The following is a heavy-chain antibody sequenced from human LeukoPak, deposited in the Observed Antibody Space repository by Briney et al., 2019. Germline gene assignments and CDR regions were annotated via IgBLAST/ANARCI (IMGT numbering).Heavy chain of an antibody. J-gene: IGHJ6*03. D-gene: IGHD4-17*01. CDR1: GYTFTGYY. CDR2: INPNSGGT. V-gene: IGHV1-2*02. CDR3: ARGGYGDYYYYYYMDV. Sequence: GASVKVSCKASGYTFTGYYMHWVRQAPAQGLEWMGWINPNSGGTNYAQKFQGRVTMTRDTSISTAYMELSRLRSDDTAVYYCARGGYGDYYYYYYMDVWGKGTTVTVSS.